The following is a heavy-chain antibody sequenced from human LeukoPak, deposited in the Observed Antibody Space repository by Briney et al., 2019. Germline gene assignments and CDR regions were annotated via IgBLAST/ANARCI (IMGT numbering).Heavy chain of an antibody. CDR1: GFTFSSYG. V-gene: IGHV3-30*02. J-gene: IGHJ2*01. Sequence: GGSLRLSCAASGFTFSSYGMHWVRQAPGKGLEWVTFIRNDGSVKYYADSVKGRFTISRDNSKNTLYLQMNSLRAEDTAVYYCAKDQSDILTDGWYFALWRRGTLATVSS. CDR2: IRNDGSVK. CDR3: AKDQSDILTDGWYFAL. D-gene: IGHD3-9*01.